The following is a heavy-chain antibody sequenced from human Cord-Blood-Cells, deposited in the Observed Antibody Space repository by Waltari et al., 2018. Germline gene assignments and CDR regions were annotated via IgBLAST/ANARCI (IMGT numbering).Heavy chain of an antibody. Sequence: QVQLQESGPGLVKPSQTLSLTCTVSGGSISSGGYYWSWIRQHPGKGMEWIGYIYYRGSTYYNPALKSRVTISVDTSKNQFSLKLSSVTAADTAVYYCAREGYEMYNWFDPWGQGTLVTVSS. J-gene: IGHJ5*02. V-gene: IGHV4-31*03. D-gene: IGHD5-18*01. CDR2: IYYRGST. CDR3: AREGYEMYNWFDP. CDR1: GGSISSGGYY.